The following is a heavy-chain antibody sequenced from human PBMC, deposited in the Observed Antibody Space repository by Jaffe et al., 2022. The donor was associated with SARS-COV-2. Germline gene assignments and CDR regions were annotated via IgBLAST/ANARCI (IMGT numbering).Heavy chain of an antibody. Sequence: VQLLESGGGSIQPGGSLRLSCTTSGFLFPNYDMSWVRQAPGKGLEWVSTVSGNGRTTYYADSVKGRFTISRDNSKNTFYLQMDGLRAEDSAVYYCAKEWYFGSRDLFEYWGPGTLVTVSS. V-gene: IGHV3-23*01. D-gene: IGHD3-9*01. CDR2: VSGNGRTT. CDR3: AKEWYFGSRDLFEY. J-gene: IGHJ4*02. CDR1: GFLFPNYD.